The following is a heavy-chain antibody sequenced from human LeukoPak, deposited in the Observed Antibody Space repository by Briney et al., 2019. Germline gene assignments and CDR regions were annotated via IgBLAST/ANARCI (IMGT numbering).Heavy chain of an antibody. D-gene: IGHD3-16*01. CDR3: ARGLRVGGDFDI. V-gene: IGHV4-34*01. CDR2: INHSRST. CDR1: GGSFSGYY. J-gene: IGHJ3*02. Sequence: SETLSLTCAVYGGSFSGYYWSWIRQPPGKGLEWIGEINHSRSTNYNPSLKNRVTISVDTSKNQFSLKLRSVSAADTAVYYCARGLRVGGDFDIWGQGTMVTVSS.